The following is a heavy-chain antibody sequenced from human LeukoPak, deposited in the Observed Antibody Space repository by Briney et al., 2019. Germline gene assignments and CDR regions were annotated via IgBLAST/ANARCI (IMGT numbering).Heavy chain of an antibody. J-gene: IGHJ5*02. Sequence: SETLSLTCTVPGGFISSYYWSWIRQPAGKGLEWIGRIYTSGSTNYNPSLKSRVTMSVDTSKNQFSLKLNSVTAADTAVYYCARGIRLGYGSGRDWFDPWGQGTLVTVSS. CDR1: GGFISSYY. V-gene: IGHV4-4*07. D-gene: IGHD3-10*01. CDR3: ARGIRLGYGSGRDWFDP. CDR2: IYTSGST.